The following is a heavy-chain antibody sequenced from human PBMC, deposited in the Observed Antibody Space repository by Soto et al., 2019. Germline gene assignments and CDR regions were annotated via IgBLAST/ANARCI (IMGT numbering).Heavy chain of an antibody. Sequence: SETLCLTCTVSGGTISSGGYYLSWIRQHPGKGLEWIGYIYYSGSTYYNPSLKSRVTISVDTSKNQFSLKLSSVTAADTAVYYCARGGYYDFWSGYTWFDPWGQGTLVTVSS. CDR2: IYYSGST. J-gene: IGHJ5*02. CDR3: ARGGYYDFWSGYTWFDP. CDR1: GGTISSGGYY. D-gene: IGHD3-3*01. V-gene: IGHV4-31*03.